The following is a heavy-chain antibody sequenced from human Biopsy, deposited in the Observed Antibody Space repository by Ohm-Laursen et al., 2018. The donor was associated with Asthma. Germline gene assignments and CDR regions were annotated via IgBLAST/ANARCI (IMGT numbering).Heavy chain of an antibody. J-gene: IGHJ4*02. Sequence: GSLRLSCTASGFTFSYYWMRWVRQAPGKGLVWVSRISHDGATSNYADSVKGRFTISRDNAKNTLYLHLNTLRADDTAVYFCARSVNGSFDYWGQGTLVTVSS. CDR2: ISHDGATS. CDR3: ARSVNGSFDY. V-gene: IGHV3-74*01. D-gene: IGHD2-8*01. CDR1: GFTFSYYW.